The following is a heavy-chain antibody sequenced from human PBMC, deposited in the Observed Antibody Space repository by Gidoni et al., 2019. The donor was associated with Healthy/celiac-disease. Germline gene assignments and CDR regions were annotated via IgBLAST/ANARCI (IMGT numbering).Heavy chain of an antibody. Sequence: QVQLVQSWAEVKQPGSSVKVSCKASVSTFSSYPISWVRQAPGQGLEWMGRIIPIFGIANYAQKFQGRVTITADKSTSTAYMELSSLRSEDTAVYYGARAVVVTAMSYWYFDLWGRGTLVTVSS. V-gene: IGHV1-69*04. CDR2: IIPIFGIA. CDR3: ARAVVVTAMSYWYFDL. CDR1: VSTFSSYP. D-gene: IGHD2-21*02. J-gene: IGHJ2*01.